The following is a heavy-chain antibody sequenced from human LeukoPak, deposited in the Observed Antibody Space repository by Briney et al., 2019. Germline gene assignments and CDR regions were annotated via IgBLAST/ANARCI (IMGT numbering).Heavy chain of an antibody. J-gene: IGHJ4*02. D-gene: IGHD2-2*01. V-gene: IGHV3-7*01. CDR2: IKQDGSEK. CDR1: GFTFSNYW. Sequence: GGSLRLSCAASGFTFSNYWMSWVRQAPGKELEWVANIKQDGSEKYYVDSVKGRFTISRDNAKNSLYLQMNSLRAEDTAVYYCARVVPAAIAFDYWGQGTLVTVSS. CDR3: ARVVPAAIAFDY.